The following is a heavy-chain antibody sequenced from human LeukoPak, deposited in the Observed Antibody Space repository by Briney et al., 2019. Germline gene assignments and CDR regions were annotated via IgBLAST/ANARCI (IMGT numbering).Heavy chain of an antibody. Sequence: GGSLRLSCTASTFTLNNYWMSWVRQAPGKGLEWVANIKQDGSEKYYVDSVKGRVTISRDNAKTSLYLQMNSLRAEDTAVYYCASRAGYTGSWSAFDYWGQGTLVTVSS. CDR2: IKQDGSEK. J-gene: IGHJ4*02. V-gene: IGHV3-7*05. CDR1: TFTLNNYW. D-gene: IGHD6-13*01. CDR3: ASRAGYTGSWSAFDY.